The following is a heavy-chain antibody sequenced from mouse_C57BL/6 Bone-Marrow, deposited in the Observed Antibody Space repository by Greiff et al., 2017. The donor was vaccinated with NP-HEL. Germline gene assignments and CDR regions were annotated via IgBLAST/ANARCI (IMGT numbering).Heavy chain of an antibody. Sequence: VVEPGASVKIPCKASGYTFTDYNMDWVKQSHGKSLEWIGDINPNNGGTIYNQKFKGKATLTVDQSSSTAYLELRSLTSEDTAVYYCAREGNDGYWYFDVWGTGTTVTVSS. CDR2: INPNNGGT. CDR3: AREGNDGYWYFDV. CDR1: GYTFTDYN. D-gene: IGHD2-3*01. V-gene: IGHV1-18*01. J-gene: IGHJ1*03.